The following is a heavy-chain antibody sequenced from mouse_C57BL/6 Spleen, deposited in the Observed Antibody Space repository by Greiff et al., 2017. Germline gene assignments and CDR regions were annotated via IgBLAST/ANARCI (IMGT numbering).Heavy chain of an antibody. Sequence: VQLQQPGAELVMPGASVKLSCKASGYTFTSYWMHWVKQRPGQGLEWIGEIDPSDSYTNYNQKFKGKSTLTVDKSSSTAYMQLSSLTSEDSAVYYCAIYYGNYGAMDYWGQGTSVTVSS. CDR3: AIYYGNYGAMDY. J-gene: IGHJ4*01. D-gene: IGHD2-1*01. CDR1: GYTFTSYW. V-gene: IGHV1-69*01. CDR2: IDPSDSYT.